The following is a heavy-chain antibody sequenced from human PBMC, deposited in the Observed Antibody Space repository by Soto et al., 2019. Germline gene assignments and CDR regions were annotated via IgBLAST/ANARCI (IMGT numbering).Heavy chain of an antibody. V-gene: IGHV3-33*01. CDR2: IWYDGSNK. CDR1: GFTFSSYG. CDR3: ARSTTVTTDPLAY. J-gene: IGHJ4*02. Sequence: GGSLRLSCAASGFTFSSYGMYWVRQPPGKGLEWVAVIWYDGSNKDYADSVKGRFTISRDNSKNTLYLQMNSLRAEDTAVYYCARSTTVTTDPLAYWGQGTLVTVSS. D-gene: IGHD4-17*01.